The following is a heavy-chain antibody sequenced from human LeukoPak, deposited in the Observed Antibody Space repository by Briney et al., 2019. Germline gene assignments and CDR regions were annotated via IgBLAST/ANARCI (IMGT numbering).Heavy chain of an antibody. CDR2: INPNSGGT. D-gene: IGHD2-2*01. Sequence: ASVKVSCKASGYTFTAYYINWVRQAPGQGLEWMGWINPNSGGTKYAQKFQGRVTMTRDMSTNTVYMELSGLASDDTAVYYYAKDPCTTWTRCFTSGFDPWGQGTLVTVSS. V-gene: IGHV1-2*02. CDR3: AKDPCTTWTRCFTSGFDP. J-gene: IGHJ5*02. CDR1: GYTFTAYY.